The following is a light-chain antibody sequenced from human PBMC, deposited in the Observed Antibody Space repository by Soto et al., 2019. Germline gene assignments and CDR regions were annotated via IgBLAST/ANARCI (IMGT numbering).Light chain of an antibody. Sequence: EVVLTQSPGTLSLSSGERATLSCRASQSVINSYLAWYQQKPGQAPRLLIHGASTRAPGFPARFSGSGSGTDFTLTISSLQSEDFAVYYCQQYDNWPWTFGQGTKVDI. CDR2: GAS. J-gene: IGKJ1*01. V-gene: IGKV3-15*01. CDR3: QQYDNWPWT. CDR1: QSVINSY.